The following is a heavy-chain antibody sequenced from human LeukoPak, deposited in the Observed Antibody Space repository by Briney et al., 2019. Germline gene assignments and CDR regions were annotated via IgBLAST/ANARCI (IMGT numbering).Heavy chain of an antibody. Sequence: GGSLRLSYAASGFTFSSYAMSWVRQAPGKGLEWVSAISGSGGSTYYADSVKGRFTISRDNSKNTLYLQMNSLRAEDTAVYYCARGGTITIFGVVNVWGQGTMVTVSS. CDR1: GFTFSSYA. V-gene: IGHV3-23*01. D-gene: IGHD3-3*01. CDR2: ISGSGGST. CDR3: ARGGTITIFGVVNV. J-gene: IGHJ3*01.